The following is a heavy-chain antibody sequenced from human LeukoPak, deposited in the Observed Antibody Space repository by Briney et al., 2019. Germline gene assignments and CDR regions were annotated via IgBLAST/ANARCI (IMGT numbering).Heavy chain of an antibody. J-gene: IGHJ4*02. CDR3: TTRSGDFWSGFVK. V-gene: IGHV1-24*01. Sequence: ASVTVSFKVSANSLSELSIQWVRQAPGKGLECMGGFDPEEAKMVYAQNFQGRVTMTEDTSTQTAYMELSGLTSDDTAVYYCTTRSGDFWSGFVKWGQGTLVTVSS. CDR2: FDPEEAKM. D-gene: IGHD3-3*01. CDR1: ANSLSELS.